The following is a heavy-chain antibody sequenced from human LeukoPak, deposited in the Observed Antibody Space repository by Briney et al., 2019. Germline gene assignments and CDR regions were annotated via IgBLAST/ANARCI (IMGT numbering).Heavy chain of an antibody. CDR1: GGSFSGYY. J-gene: IGHJ5*02. D-gene: IGHD3-16*01. CDR3: TRGPGITFGGVSFFRKWFDP. CDR2: INHSGST. V-gene: IGHV4-34*01. Sequence: PSETLSLTCAVYGGSFSGYYWSWIRQPPGKGLEWIGEINHSGSTNYNPSLKSRVTISVDTSKNQFSLKLSSVTAADTAVYYCTRGPGITFGGVSFFRKWFDPWGQGTLVTVSS.